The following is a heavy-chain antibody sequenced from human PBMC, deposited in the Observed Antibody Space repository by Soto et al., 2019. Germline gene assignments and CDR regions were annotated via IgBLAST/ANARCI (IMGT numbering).Heavy chain of an antibody. CDR1: GGSISGGGYY. CDR2: IYYSGST. V-gene: IGHV4-31*03. Sequence: PSETLSLTCTVSGGSISGGGYYWTWIRQHPGKGLEWIGYIYYSGSTSYNPSLKSRVTISVDTSTNQFSLKLSSVTAADTAVYYCARAPRSLSPFDPWGQGTLVTVSS. D-gene: IGHD3-16*01. CDR3: ARAPRSLSPFDP. J-gene: IGHJ5*02.